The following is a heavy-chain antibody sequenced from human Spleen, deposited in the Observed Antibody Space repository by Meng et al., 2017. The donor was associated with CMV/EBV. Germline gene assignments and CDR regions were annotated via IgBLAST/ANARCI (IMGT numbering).Heavy chain of an antibody. CDR2: ISPNRGGT. V-gene: IGHV1-2*02. CDR3: ARHYTNWYFDL. CDR1: GNTFTNYY. D-gene: IGHD4-11*01. Sequence: SCKASGNTFTNYYLHWVRQAPGQGLEWMGWISPNRGGTNYAQKFQGRVTMTRDTSISTAYMELSRLRSDDTAVYYCARHYTNWYFDLWGRGTLVTVSS. J-gene: IGHJ2*01.